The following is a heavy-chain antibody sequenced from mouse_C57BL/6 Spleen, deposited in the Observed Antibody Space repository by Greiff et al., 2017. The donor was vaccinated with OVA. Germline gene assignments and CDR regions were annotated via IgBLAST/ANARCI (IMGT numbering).Heavy chain of an antibody. CDR3: ARGDYYGSSFFAY. Sequence: QVQLQQPGAELVRPGSSVKLSCKASGYTFTSYWMDWVKQRPGQGLEWIGNIYPSDSETHYNQKFKDKATLTVDKSSSTAYMQLSSLTSEDSAVYCCARGDYYGSSFFAYWGQGTLVTVSA. J-gene: IGHJ3*01. CDR1: GYTFTSYW. V-gene: IGHV1-61*01. CDR2: IYPSDSET. D-gene: IGHD1-1*01.